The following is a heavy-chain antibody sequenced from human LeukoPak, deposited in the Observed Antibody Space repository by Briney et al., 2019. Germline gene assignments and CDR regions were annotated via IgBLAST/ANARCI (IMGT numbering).Heavy chain of an antibody. CDR3: AKEDIVVVPAALSYYYYYMDV. J-gene: IGHJ6*03. CDR1: GFTFSSYG. Sequence: GGSLRLSCAASGFTFSSYGMRWVRQAPGKGLEWVAFIRYDGSNKYYADSVKGRFTISRDNSKNTLYLQMNSLRAEDTAVYYCAKEDIVVVPAALSYYYYYMDVWGKGTTVTVSS. V-gene: IGHV3-30*02. D-gene: IGHD2-2*01. CDR2: IRYDGSNK.